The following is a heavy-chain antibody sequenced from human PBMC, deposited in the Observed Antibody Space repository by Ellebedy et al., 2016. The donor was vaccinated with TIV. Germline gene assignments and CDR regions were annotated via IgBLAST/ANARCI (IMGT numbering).Heavy chain of an antibody. D-gene: IGHD4-17*01. Sequence: PGGSLRLSCAASGFSFRSYWMSWVRQAPGKGLEWVANIYQDGSAEYYVDSVKGRFTISRDNDNKALFLQMNSLRVEDTAVYYCARRGSYGDYAVQINSWFDRWGRGTLVTVSS. CDR1: GFSFRSYW. CDR2: IYQDGSAE. CDR3: ARRGSYGDYAVQINSWFDR. V-gene: IGHV3-7*01. J-gene: IGHJ5*02.